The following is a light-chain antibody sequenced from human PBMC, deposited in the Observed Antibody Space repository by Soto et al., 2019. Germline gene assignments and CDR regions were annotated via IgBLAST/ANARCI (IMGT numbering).Light chain of an antibody. CDR2: AAS. J-gene: IGKJ5*01. Sequence: IFLTQSPGTLSLSPGERATLSCRAGQSVSSNYLAWYQQKPGQAPSLLIYAASSRATGIPDRFSGSGSGTDFTLTISRMESEDPAVYYCQQYGSSSTFGQGTRLE. CDR1: QSVSSNY. V-gene: IGKV3-20*01. CDR3: QQYGSSST.